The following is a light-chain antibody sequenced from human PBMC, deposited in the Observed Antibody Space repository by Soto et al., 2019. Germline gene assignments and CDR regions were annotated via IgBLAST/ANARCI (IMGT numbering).Light chain of an antibody. V-gene: IGKV3-15*01. CDR3: QQYNNWPPWT. J-gene: IGKJ1*01. CDR2: GAS. Sequence: EIVMTQSPATLSVAPVERATLSCRASQSVSSNLAWYQQKPGQATRLLIYGASTRATGIPARFSGSGSGTECTLTISSLQSEDFAFYYCQQYNNWPPWTFGQGTKVDIK. CDR1: QSVSSN.